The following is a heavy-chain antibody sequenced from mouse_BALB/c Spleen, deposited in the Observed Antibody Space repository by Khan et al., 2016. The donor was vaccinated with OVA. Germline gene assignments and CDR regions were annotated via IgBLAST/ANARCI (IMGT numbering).Heavy chain of an antibody. CDR3: ARSASYWIVDV. Sequence: QIQLVQSGPELKKPGETVKISCKASGYTFTNYGMNWVKQAPGKGLKWMGWINTYTGEPTYADDFKGRFAFSLATSANTAYLQINNLKNADTATEFCARSASYWIVDVWGAGTTVTVSS. J-gene: IGHJ1*01. V-gene: IGHV9-3-1*01. CDR2: INTYTGEP. D-gene: IGHD6-1*01. CDR1: GYTFTNYG.